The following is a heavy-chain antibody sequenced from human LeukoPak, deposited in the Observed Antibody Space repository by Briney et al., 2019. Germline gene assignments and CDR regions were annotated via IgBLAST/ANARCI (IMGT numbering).Heavy chain of an antibody. CDR2: TGNKADGHTT. D-gene: IGHD1-26*01. Sequence: GGSLRLSCAASGFTFSSYAVSWVRQAPGKGLEWVGRTGNKADGHTTEYAASVRGRFIISREDSSNSLYLQMNSLKTEDTAVYYCTKGYSGISVYAFDIWGPGTMVTVSS. CDR3: TKGYSGISVYAFDI. V-gene: IGHV3-72*01. J-gene: IGHJ3*02. CDR1: GFTFSSYA.